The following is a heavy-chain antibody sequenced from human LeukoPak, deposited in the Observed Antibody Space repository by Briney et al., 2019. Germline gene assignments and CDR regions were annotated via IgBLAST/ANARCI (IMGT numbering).Heavy chain of an antibody. CDR3: AKGVVVAPDVTPFDY. J-gene: IGHJ4*02. Sequence: GGSLKLSCEAFEFTFSTYSWNWVGKPPGKGLKWSPSISSSSSYISYADSVKGRFTISRDNAKNSLYLQMNSLRAEDTAVYYCAKGVVVAPDVTPFDYWGQGTLVTVSS. D-gene: IGHD2-2*01. CDR1: EFTFSTYS. V-gene: IGHV3-21*04. CDR2: ISSSSSYI.